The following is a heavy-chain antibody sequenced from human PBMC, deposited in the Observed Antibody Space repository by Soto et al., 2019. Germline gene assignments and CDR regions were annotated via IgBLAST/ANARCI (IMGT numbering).Heavy chain of an antibody. CDR3: EKLSGVVVVVAANDY. Sequence: PGGSLRLSCAASGFTFSSYAMSWVRQAPGKGLEWVSAISGSGGSTYYADSVKGRFTISRDNSKNTLYLQMNSLRAEDTAVYYCEKLSGVVVVVAANDYWGQGTLVTVSS. CDR1: GFTFSSYA. J-gene: IGHJ4*02. V-gene: IGHV3-23*01. D-gene: IGHD2-15*01. CDR2: ISGSGGST.